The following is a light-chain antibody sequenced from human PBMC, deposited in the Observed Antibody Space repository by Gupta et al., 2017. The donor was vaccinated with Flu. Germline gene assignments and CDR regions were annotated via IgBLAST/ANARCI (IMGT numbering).Light chain of an antibody. CDR2: AAS. CDR1: QSISSY. V-gene: IGKV1-39*01. J-gene: IGKJ1*01. Sequence: DIQMTQSPSSLSASVGDRVTITCRASQSISSYLNWYQQKPGKAPKLLIYAASSLQSGVPSRGSGSGSGTDVTLTISSLQPEDFATYYCQQSYSTPRTFGQGTTVEIK. CDR3: QQSYSTPRT.